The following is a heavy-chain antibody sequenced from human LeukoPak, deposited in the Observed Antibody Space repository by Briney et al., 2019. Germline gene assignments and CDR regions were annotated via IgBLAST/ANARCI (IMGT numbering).Heavy chain of an antibody. CDR1: GFTFSSYW. CDR3: VRAMDY. J-gene: IGHJ4*02. Sequence: GGSLRLSCAASGFTFSSYWMNWVRQAPGKGLEWVANIKQAGSEKYYVDSVKGRFTISRDNAKNSLYLQMNSPRVEDTAVYYCVRAMDYWGQGTLVTVSS. V-gene: IGHV3-7*03. CDR2: IKQAGSEK.